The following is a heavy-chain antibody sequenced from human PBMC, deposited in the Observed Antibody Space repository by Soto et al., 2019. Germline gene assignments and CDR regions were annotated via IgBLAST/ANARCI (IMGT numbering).Heavy chain of an antibody. D-gene: IGHD6-19*01. J-gene: IGHJ6*02. CDR3: AKELEVAGPDYYYYYGMDV. V-gene: IGHV3-23*01. CDR1: GFTFSSYA. Sequence: PGGSLRLSCAASGFTFSSYAMSWVRQAPGKGLEWVSAISGSGGSTYYADSVKGRFTISRDNSKNTLYLQMNSLRAEDTAVYYCAKELEVAGPDYYYYYGMDVWGQGTTVTVSS. CDR2: ISGSGGST.